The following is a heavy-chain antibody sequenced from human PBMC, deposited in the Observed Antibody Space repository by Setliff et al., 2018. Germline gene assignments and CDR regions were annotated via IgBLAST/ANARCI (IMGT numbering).Heavy chain of an antibody. Sequence: ASVKVSCKASRDTSTTYAIHWVRQAPGQGLEWMGWINAGNGNIRYSQNFQGRVTITRDTSASTAYMELSSLTSEDTAIYYCARGDVYSGSYYHFDYWGQGTLVTVSS. CDR1: RDTSTTYA. CDR3: ARGDVYSGSYYHFDY. CDR2: INAGNGNI. J-gene: IGHJ4*02. V-gene: IGHV1-3*01. D-gene: IGHD1-26*01.